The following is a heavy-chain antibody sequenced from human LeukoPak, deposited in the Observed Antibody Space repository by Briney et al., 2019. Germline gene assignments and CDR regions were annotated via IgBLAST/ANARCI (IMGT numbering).Heavy chain of an antibody. CDR3: VKGGWLDF. V-gene: IGHV3-23*01. J-gene: IGHJ4*02. Sequence: PGRSLRLSCTASGFSFSTFDMTWVRQAPGKGLEWVARIRASGDTTYYADSVRGRFFISRDNSQTTLFLQMNSLRLDDTAVYYCVKGGWLDFWGQGTLVTAS. CDR2: IRASGDTT. CDR1: GFSFSTFD. D-gene: IGHD6-19*01.